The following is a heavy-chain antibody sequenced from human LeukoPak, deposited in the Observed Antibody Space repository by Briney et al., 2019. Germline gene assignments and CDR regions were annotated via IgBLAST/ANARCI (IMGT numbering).Heavy chain of an antibody. CDR2: IRSKAYGGTT. D-gene: IGHD5-18*01. Sequence: GGSLRLSCTASGFIFGDHAMRWVRQAPGKGLEWVGFIRSKAYGGTTEYAASVKGRFTISRDDSEGIAYLQMNSLRIEDTAVYYCARGPIHLWLHNGMDVWGQGTTVIVFS. CDR1: GFIFGDHA. CDR3: ARGPIHLWLHNGMDV. V-gene: IGHV3-49*04. J-gene: IGHJ6*02.